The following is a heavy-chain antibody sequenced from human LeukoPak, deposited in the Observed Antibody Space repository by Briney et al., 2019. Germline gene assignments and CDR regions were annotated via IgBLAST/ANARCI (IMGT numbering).Heavy chain of an antibody. V-gene: IGHV3-48*03. J-gene: IGHJ4*02. CDR3: ARALRAVRGYYFDY. D-gene: IGHD3-10*01. CDR1: GFTFSSFE. CDR2: ISSSGSTK. Sequence: QSGGSLRLSCAVSGFTFSSFEMNWVRLAPGKGLEWVSYISSSGSTKYYADSVKGRFTISRDNAKNSLYLQMNSLRAEDTAVYYCARALRAVRGYYFDYWGQGTLVTVSS.